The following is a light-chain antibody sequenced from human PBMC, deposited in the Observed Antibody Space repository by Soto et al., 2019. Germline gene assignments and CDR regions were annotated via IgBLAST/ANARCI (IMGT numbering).Light chain of an antibody. V-gene: IGLV2-18*02. CDR3: SSYTTSITVV. Sequence: QSALAQPPSVSGSPGQSVTISCTGTSSDIGSYNRVSWYQQPPGTAPKLMIYEVSYRPSGVPDRFSGSKSDNTASLTISGLQADDEADYYCSSYTTSITVVFGGGTKVTVL. CDR2: EVS. J-gene: IGLJ2*01. CDR1: SSDIGSYNR.